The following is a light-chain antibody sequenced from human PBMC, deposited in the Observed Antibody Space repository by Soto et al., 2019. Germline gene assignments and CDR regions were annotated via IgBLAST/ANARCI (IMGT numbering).Light chain of an antibody. V-gene: IGLV3-21*04. J-gene: IGLJ3*02. CDR1: NIGSKS. CDR3: QVWDSGTDHVV. CDR2: SDS. Sequence: SYELTQSPSVSVAPGKTVSITCGGNNIGSKSEHWYQQKPGQAPVLVIYSDSDRPSAIPERFSGSNSGKTATLTISRVEAGDEADYFCQVWDSGTDHVVFGGGTKLTVL.